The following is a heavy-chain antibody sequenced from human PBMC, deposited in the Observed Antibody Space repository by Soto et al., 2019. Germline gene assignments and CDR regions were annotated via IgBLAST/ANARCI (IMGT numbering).Heavy chain of an antibody. Sequence: ASVKVSCKASGYTFTDYYMHWVRQAPGQGLEWMGWVNPKSGGTDYAQKFQGRVTMTRDTSSSSAYMELSSLRSDDTAVYYCAKANSGDDDEFDYWGQGTQVTVSS. CDR2: VNPKSGGT. D-gene: IGHD5-12*01. CDR3: AKANSGDDDEFDY. J-gene: IGHJ4*02. CDR1: GYTFTDYY. V-gene: IGHV1-2*02.